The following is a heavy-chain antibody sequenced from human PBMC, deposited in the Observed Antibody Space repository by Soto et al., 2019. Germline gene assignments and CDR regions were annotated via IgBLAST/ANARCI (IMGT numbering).Heavy chain of an antibody. D-gene: IGHD6-19*01. Sequence: GGSLRLSCAASGFTFSSYAMHWVRQAPGKGLEWVAVISYDGSNKYYADSVKGRFTISRDNSKNTPYLQMNSLRAEDTAVYYCAREEAVAGHWGPFDYWGQGTLVTVSS. J-gene: IGHJ4*02. CDR3: AREEAVAGHWGPFDY. V-gene: IGHV3-30-3*01. CDR2: ISYDGSNK. CDR1: GFTFSSYA.